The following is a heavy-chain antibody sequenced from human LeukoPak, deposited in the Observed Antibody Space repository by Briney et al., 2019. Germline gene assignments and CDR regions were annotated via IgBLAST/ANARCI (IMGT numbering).Heavy chain of an antibody. CDR1: GYSFTNYW. CDR3: ARQTYGDYVNGVDY. Sequence: GESLRISCKGSGYSFTNYWINWVRQMPGKGLEWMGIIYPGDSDTRYSPSFQGQVTISVDKSISTAYLKWSSLKASDTAMYYCARQTYGDYVNGVDYWGQGTLVTVSS. V-gene: IGHV5-51*01. D-gene: IGHD4-17*01. J-gene: IGHJ4*02. CDR2: IYPGDSDT.